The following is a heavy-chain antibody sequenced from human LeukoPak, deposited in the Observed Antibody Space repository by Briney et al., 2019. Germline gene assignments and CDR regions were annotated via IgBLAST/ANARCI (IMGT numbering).Heavy chain of an antibody. D-gene: IGHD3-10*01. CDR3: ARETLEYGSGSNNWFDP. CDR2: IYYSGST. J-gene: IGHJ5*02. CDR1: GGSISSYY. V-gene: IGHV4-59*01. Sequence: KASETLSLTCTVSGGSISSYYWSWIRQPPGKGLEWIGYIYYSGSTNYNPSLESRVTISVDTSKNQFSLKLSSVTAADTAVYYCARETLEYGSGSNNWFDPWGQGTLVTVSS.